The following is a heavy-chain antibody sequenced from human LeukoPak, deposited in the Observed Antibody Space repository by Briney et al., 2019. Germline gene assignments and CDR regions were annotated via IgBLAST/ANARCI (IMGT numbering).Heavy chain of an antibody. CDR3: AKDAGRRVPIHYDSSGYLDY. V-gene: IGHV3-30*02. D-gene: IGHD3-22*01. CDR2: IRYDGSNK. CDR1: GFTFSSYG. Sequence: GGSLRLSCAASGFTFSSYGMHWVRQAPGKGLEWVAFIRYDGSNKYYADSVKGRFTISRDNSKNTLYLQMNSLRAEDTAVYYCAKDAGRRVPIHYDSSGYLDYWGQGTLVTVSS. J-gene: IGHJ4*02.